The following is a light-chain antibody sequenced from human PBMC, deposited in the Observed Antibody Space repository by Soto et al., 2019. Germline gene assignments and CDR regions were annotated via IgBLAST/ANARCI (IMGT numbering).Light chain of an antibody. V-gene: IGKV3-11*01. J-gene: IGKJ1*01. CDR2: DAS. CDR3: QQRSNWPWT. Sequence: EIVLTQSPSTLSLSPGERATLSCRASQNVGSYLAWFQQKPGQAPRLLIYDASCMATGIPSRFSGSGSGTDFTLTISSLQPEDFAVYYCQQRSNWPWTFGQGTKVE. CDR1: QNVGSY.